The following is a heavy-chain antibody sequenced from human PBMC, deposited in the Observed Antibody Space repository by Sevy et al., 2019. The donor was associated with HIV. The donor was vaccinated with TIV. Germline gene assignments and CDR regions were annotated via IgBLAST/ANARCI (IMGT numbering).Heavy chain of an antibody. CDR2: IYQTGST. Sequence: SETLSLSCSVSGGSVSSGTYYWSWIRQSPGKGLEWIGHIYQTGSTNYKLSLQSRVTISVDTSTNQFSLRLRSVTAADTAVYYCARVPRGQLWYSGSLGGYYYHMDVWGKGTTVTVSS. CDR1: GGSVSSGTYY. D-gene: IGHD3-16*01. V-gene: IGHV4-61*01. J-gene: IGHJ6*03. CDR3: ARVPRGQLWYSGSLGGYYYHMDV.